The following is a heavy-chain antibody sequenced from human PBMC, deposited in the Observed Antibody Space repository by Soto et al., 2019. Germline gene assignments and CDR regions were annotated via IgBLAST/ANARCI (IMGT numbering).Heavy chain of an antibody. V-gene: IGHV3-7*01. Sequence: EVQLVESGGGLVQPGGSLRLSCAASGFTFSSYWMSWVRQAPGKGLEWVANIKQDGSEKYYVDSVKGRFTISRDNAKNSLYLQMNSLRAEDTAVYYCARVRGYSGYDYWLAHYYGMDVWGQGTTVTVSS. J-gene: IGHJ6*02. CDR1: GFTFSSYW. D-gene: IGHD5-12*01. CDR2: IKQDGSEK. CDR3: ARVRGYSGYDYWLAHYYGMDV.